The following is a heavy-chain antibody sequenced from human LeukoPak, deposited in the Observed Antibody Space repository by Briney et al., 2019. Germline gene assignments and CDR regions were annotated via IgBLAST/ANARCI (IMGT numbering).Heavy chain of an antibody. CDR2: GSHRGNN. CDR1: GFSISYDFY. CDR3: ARGVWAYGDYGSTDYYYYMDV. Sequence: PSETLSLTCAVSGFSISYDFYWVWIRQPPGRGLEWIGSGSHRGNNYYNPSLKSRVTISMDTSKNQFSLKLSSVTAADTAVYYCARGVWAYGDYGSTDYYYYMDVWGKGTTVTVSS. V-gene: IGHV4-38-2*01. D-gene: IGHD4-17*01. J-gene: IGHJ6*03.